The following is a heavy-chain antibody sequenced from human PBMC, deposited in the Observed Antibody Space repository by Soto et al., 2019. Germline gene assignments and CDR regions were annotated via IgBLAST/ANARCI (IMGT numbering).Heavy chain of an antibody. CDR1: GGSISSASYC. CDR3: ARGYGDYPT. V-gene: IGHV4-39*01. Sequence: SETLSLTCTVSGGSISSASYCWGWIRQPPGKGLEWIGSIYYSGSTYYNPSLKSRVTISVDTSKNQFSLKLSSVTAADTAIYYCARGYGDYPTWGQGTPVTVSS. CDR2: IYYSGST. D-gene: IGHD4-17*01. J-gene: IGHJ5*02.